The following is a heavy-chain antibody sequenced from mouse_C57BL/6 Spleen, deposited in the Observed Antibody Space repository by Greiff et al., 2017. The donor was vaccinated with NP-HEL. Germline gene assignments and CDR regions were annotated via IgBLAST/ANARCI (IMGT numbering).Heavy chain of an antibody. J-gene: IGHJ4*01. CDR1: GFTFSDYG. V-gene: IGHV5-17*01. CDR3: ARRYGSSYHYYAMDY. Sequence: EVNLVESGGGLVKPGGSLKLSCAASGFTFSDYGMHWVRQAPEKGLEWVAYISSGSSTIYYADTVKGRFTISRDNAKNTLFLQMTSLRSEDTAMYYCARRYGSSYHYYAMDYWGQGTSVTVSS. CDR2: ISSGSSTI. D-gene: IGHD1-1*01.